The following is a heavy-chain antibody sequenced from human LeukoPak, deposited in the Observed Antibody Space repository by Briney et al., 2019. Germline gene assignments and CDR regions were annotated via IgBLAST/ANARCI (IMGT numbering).Heavy chain of an antibody. CDR1: GGSISSYY. D-gene: IGHD6-19*01. V-gene: IGHV4-59*12. CDR3: ARGPRSGWYCLDP. J-gene: IGHJ5*02. CDR2: IYYSGST. Sequence: SETLSLTCTVSGGSISSYYWSWIRQPPGKGLEWIGYIYYSGSTNYNPSLKSRVTISVDTSKNQFSLKLSSVTAADTAVYYCARGPRSGWYCLDPWGQGTLVTISS.